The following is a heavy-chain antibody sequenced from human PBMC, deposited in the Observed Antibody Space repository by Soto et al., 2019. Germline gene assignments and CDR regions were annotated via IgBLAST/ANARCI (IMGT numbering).Heavy chain of an antibody. J-gene: IGHJ6*03. CDR3: ARDREQWLDLKEDYMDV. V-gene: IGHV3-21*01. CDR1: GFTFSSYS. Sequence: GGSLRLSCAASGFTFSSYSMNWVRQAPGKGLEWVSSISSSSSYIYYADSVKGRFTISRDNAKNSLYLQMNSLRAEDTAVYYCARDREQWLDLKEDYMDVWGKGTTVTVSS. CDR2: ISSSSSYI. D-gene: IGHD6-19*01.